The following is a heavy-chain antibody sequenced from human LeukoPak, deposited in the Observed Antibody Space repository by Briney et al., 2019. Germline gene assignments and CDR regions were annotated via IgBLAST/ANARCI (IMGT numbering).Heavy chain of an antibody. Sequence: PSETLSLTCSVSGDTISSHYWSWIRQSPGEGLEWIGYVSYSGTTNYNPSLKSRVTISVDTAKNQFSLELTSVIAADTAVYYCARDLQRHDAFDIWGQGTMVTVSS. CDR3: ARDLQRHDAFDI. CDR2: VSYSGTT. V-gene: IGHV4-59*11. CDR1: GDTISSHY. J-gene: IGHJ3*02.